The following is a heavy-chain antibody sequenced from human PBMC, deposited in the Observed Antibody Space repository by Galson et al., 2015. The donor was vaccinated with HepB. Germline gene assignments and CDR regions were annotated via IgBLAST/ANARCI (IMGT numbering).Heavy chain of an antibody. CDR1: GFSFSTHA. D-gene: IGHD3-10*01. V-gene: IGHV3-33*08. CDR2: IWFDGSNK. CDR3: ARDMSAQSSREYVSRYYHYGSDV. Sequence: SLRLSCAASGFSFSTHAMHWVRQAPGKGLEWVALIWFDGSNKFYADSVKGRFTISRDNSKNTLYLQMNSLRAGDTAVYYCARDMSAQSSREYVSRYYHYGSDVWGQGTTVTVSS. J-gene: IGHJ6*02.